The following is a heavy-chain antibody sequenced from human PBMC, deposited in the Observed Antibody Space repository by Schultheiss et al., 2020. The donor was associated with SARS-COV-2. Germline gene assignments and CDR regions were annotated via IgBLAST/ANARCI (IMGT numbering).Heavy chain of an antibody. V-gene: IGHV3-30*03. CDR3: ALKKSPYSSSWYIRDDAFDI. J-gene: IGHJ3*02. D-gene: IGHD6-13*01. CDR2: ISYDGSNK. Sequence: GGSLRLSCAASGFTFSSYGMHWVRQAPGKGLEWVAVISYDGSNKHYADSVKGRFTISRDNSKNTLYLQMNSLRAEDTAVYYCALKKSPYSSSWYIRDDAFDIWGQGTMVTVSS. CDR1: GFTFSSYG.